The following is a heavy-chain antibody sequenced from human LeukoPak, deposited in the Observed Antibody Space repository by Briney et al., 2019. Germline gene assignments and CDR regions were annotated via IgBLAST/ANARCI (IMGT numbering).Heavy chain of an antibody. J-gene: IGHJ4*02. D-gene: IGHD1-26*01. CDR3: ARGDRDPSRPDY. Sequence: PSETLSLTCTVSVGSISTYYWSWIRQTPGKGLEWLGYVYYTGSTNSNPSLKSRVTISVDTSKNQVSLKLTSVTAADTAVYYCARGDRDPSRPDYWGQGTLVTVSS. CDR1: VGSISTYY. V-gene: IGHV4-59*01. CDR2: VYYTGST.